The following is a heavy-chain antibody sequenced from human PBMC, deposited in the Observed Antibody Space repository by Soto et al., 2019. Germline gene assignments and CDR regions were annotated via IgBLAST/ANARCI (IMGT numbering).Heavy chain of an antibody. CDR2: IIPIFGTA. D-gene: IGHD2-2*01. Sequence: SVKVSCKASGVTFSSYAISWVRQAPGQGLEWMGGIIPIFGTANYAQKFQGRVTITADESTSTAYMELSSLRSEDTAVYYCARSGIVVVPAAKLYGMDVWGQGTTVTVS. CDR3: ARSGIVVVPAAKLYGMDV. V-gene: IGHV1-69*13. J-gene: IGHJ6*02. CDR1: GVTFSSYA.